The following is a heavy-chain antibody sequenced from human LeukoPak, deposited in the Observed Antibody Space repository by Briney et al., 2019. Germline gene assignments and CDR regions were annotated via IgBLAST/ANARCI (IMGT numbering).Heavy chain of an antibody. Sequence: ASVKVPCKASGYTFTGYYMHWVRQAPGQGLEWMGWINPNSGGTNYAQKFQGRVTMTRDTSISTAYMELSRLRSDDTAMYYCARGHYDSGHNWFDPWGQGTLVTVSS. J-gene: IGHJ5*02. V-gene: IGHV1-2*02. CDR3: ARGHYDSGHNWFDP. CDR1: GYTFTGYY. CDR2: INPNSGGT. D-gene: IGHD3-22*01.